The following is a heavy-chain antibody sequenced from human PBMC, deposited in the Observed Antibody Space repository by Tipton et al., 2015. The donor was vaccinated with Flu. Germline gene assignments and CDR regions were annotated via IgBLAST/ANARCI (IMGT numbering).Heavy chain of an antibody. CDR2: INHSGST. Sequence: TLSLTCAVYGGSFSGYYWSWIRQPPGKGLEWIGEINHSGSTNYNLSLKSRVTISVDTSKNQFSLKLSSVTAADTAVYYCARASGIAAAGTKYFDLWGRGTLVTVSS. V-gene: IGHV4-34*01. J-gene: IGHJ2*01. D-gene: IGHD6-13*01. CDR3: ARASGIAAAGTKYFDL. CDR1: GGSFSGYY.